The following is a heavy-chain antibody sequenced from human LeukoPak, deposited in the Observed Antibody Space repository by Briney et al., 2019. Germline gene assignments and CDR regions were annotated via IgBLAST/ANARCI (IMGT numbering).Heavy chain of an antibody. CDR3: AREWDSSSRLWKPDYFDY. CDR2: IIPILGIA. J-gene: IGHJ4*02. D-gene: IGHD6-13*01. V-gene: IGHV1-69*04. CDR1: GGTFSSYA. Sequence: ASVKVSCKASGGTFSSYAISWVRQAPGQGLEWMGRIIPILGIANYAQKFQGRVTITADKSTSTAYMELSSLRSEDTAVYYCAREWDSSSRLWKPDYFDYWGQGTLVTVSS.